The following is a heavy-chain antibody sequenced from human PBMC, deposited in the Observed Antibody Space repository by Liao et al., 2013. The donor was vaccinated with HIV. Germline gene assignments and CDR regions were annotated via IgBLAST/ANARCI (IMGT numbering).Heavy chain of an antibody. D-gene: IGHD1-26*01. J-gene: IGHJ2*01. CDR2: ASASGST. CDR3: ARVQWXPAPNWYSDL. Sequence: QVQLQESGPGLVKPSQTLSLTCTVSGASVSSVIHYWSWIRQPAGKGLEWIGRASASGSTNYSPFFKNRVTVSADTSSNHVSLKLTSVTAADTAVYYCARVQWXPAPNWYSDLWGRGTLVIVSS. CDR1: GASVSSVIHY. V-gene: IGHV4-61*02.